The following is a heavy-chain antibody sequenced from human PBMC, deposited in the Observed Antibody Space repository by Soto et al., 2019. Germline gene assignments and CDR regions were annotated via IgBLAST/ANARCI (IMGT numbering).Heavy chain of an antibody. D-gene: IGHD6-6*01. CDR2: IYYSGST. Sequence: SETLSLTCTVSGGSISSSSYYWGWIRQPPGKGLEWIGSIYYSGSTYYNPSLKSRVTISVDTSKNQFSLKLSSVTAADTAVYYCARRAIAARPKKPYYFDYGGQETLVTVSS. CDR3: ARRAIAARPKKPYYFDY. J-gene: IGHJ4*02. V-gene: IGHV4-39*01. CDR1: GGSISSSSYY.